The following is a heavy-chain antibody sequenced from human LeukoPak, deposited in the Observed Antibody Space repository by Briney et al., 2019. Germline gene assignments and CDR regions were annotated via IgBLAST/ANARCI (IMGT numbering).Heavy chain of an antibody. CDR1: GGSISSSSYY. V-gene: IGHV4-39*07. Sequence: SETLSLTCTVSGGSISSSSYYWGWIRQPPGKGLEWIGSIYYSGSTYYNPSLKSRVTISVDTSKNQFSLKLSSVTATDTAVYYCARNGSGNSNYFDYWGQGTLVTVSS. CDR2: IYYSGST. D-gene: IGHD3-10*01. J-gene: IGHJ4*02. CDR3: ARNGSGNSNYFDY.